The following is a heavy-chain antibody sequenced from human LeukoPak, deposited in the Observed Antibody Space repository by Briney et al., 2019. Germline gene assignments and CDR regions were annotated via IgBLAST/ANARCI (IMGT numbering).Heavy chain of an antibody. D-gene: IGHD5-12*01. CDR3: AREATITAYNFDY. Sequence: GGSLRLTCAASGFTFSNYWMSWVRQAPGKGLEWVAKIKYDRSEIHYVDSVKGRFTISGDNAKNSLYLQMNSLRAEDTAVYYCAREATITAYNFDYWGQGTLVTVSS. J-gene: IGHJ4*02. V-gene: IGHV3-7*05. CDR2: IKYDRSEI. CDR1: GFTFSNYW.